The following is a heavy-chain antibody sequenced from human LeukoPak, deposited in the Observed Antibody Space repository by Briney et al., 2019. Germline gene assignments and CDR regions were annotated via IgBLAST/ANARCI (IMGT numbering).Heavy chain of an antibody. CDR3: AREGSSDRIDAFDI. V-gene: IGHV3-21*01. D-gene: IGHD6-25*01. Sequence: GGSLRLSCAASGFTFSSYSMNWVRQAPGKGLEWVSSISSSSSYIYYADSVKGRFTISRDNAKNSLYLQMNSLRAEDTAVYYCAREGSSDRIDAFDIWGQGTMVTVSS. CDR1: GFTFSSYS. CDR2: ISSSSSYI. J-gene: IGHJ3*02.